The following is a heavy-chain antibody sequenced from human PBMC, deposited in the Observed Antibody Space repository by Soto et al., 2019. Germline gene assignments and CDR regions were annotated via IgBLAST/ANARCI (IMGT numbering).Heavy chain of an antibody. D-gene: IGHD3-10*01. J-gene: IGHJ4*02. CDR1: GGTFNTYA. Sequence: QVQLVQSGAEMKKPGSSVKVSCQSSGGTFNTYAMNWVRQAPGQGHARMGDISPMFGAANYAPKLQGRVTITADESAGTSYMQLSSLTSEDTALYFCAREVQVHTPAFVYWGQGTLVTVSS. CDR3: AREVQVHTPAFVY. V-gene: IGHV1-69*19. CDR2: ISPMFGAA.